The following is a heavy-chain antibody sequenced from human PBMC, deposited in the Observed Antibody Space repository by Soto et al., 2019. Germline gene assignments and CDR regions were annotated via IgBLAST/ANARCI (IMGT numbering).Heavy chain of an antibody. D-gene: IGHD3-22*01. CDR2: IYYSGST. J-gene: IGHJ4*02. Sequence: SETLSLTSTVSGGSISSGGYYWSWIRQHPGKGLEWIGYIYYSGSTYYNPSLKSRVTISVDTSKNQFSLKLSSVTAADTAVYYCARSDYDSSGYSDYWGQGTLVTVSS. CDR3: ARSDYDSSGYSDY. CDR1: GGSISSGGYY. V-gene: IGHV4-31*03.